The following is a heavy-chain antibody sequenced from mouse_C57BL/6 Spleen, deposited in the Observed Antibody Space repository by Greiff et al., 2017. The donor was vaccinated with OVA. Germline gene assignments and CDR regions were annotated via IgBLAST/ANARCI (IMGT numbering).Heavy chain of an antibody. CDR3: ARRRNYGNYAWFAY. J-gene: IGHJ3*01. CDR2: INPNNGGT. Sequence: EVQLQQSGPELVKPGASVKIPCKASGYTFTDYNMDWVKQSLGQSLEWIGDINPNNGGTIYNQKFKGKATLTVDKSSSTAYMELRSLTSEDTAVYYCARRRNYGNYAWFAYWGKGSLVTVSA. CDR1: GYTFTDYN. D-gene: IGHD2-1*01. V-gene: IGHV1-18*01.